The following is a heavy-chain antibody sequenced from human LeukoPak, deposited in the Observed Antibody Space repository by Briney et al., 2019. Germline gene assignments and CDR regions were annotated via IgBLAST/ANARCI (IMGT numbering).Heavy chain of an antibody. CDR3: ASPAMAFIDQGRYNYYYYMDV. CDR2: IYHSGST. J-gene: IGHJ6*03. CDR1: GYSISSGYY. Sequence: PSETLSLTCTVSGYSISSGYYWSWIRQPPGKGLEWIGSIYHSGSTYYNPSLKSRVTISVDTSKNQFSLKLSSVTAADTAVYYCASPAMAFIDQGRYNYYYYMDVWGKGTTVTISS. D-gene: IGHD5-18*01. V-gene: IGHV4-38-2*02.